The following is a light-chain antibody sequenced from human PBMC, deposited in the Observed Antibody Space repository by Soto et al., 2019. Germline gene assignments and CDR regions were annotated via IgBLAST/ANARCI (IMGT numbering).Light chain of an antibody. V-gene: IGKV1-5*03. CDR2: KAS. J-gene: IGKJ1*01. CDR3: QHYNSYSEA. CDR1: QTISSW. Sequence: DIQMTQSPSTLSGSVGDRVTITCRASQTISSWLAWYQQKPGKAPKXLIYKASTLKSGVPSRFSGIVSGTELTLTISSLQPDDGETYDCQHYNSYSEAFGQGTKVDIK.